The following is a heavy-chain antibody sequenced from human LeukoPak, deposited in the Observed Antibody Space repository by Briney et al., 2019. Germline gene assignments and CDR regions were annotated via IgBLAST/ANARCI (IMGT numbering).Heavy chain of an antibody. CDR1: GFTFSSYA. CDR2: ISGSGGST. V-gene: IGHV3-23*01. CDR3: AKDLAPVYSSSCADY. D-gene: IGHD6-6*01. J-gene: IGHJ4*02. Sequence: PGGSLRLSCAASGFTFSSYAMSWVRQAPGKGLEWVSAISGSGGSTYYADSVRGRFTISRDNSKNTLYLQMNSLRAEDTAVYYCAKDLAPVYSSSCADYWGQGTLVTVSS.